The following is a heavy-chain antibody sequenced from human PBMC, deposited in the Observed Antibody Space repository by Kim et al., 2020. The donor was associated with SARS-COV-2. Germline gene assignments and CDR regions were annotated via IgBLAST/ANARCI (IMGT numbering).Heavy chain of an antibody. Sequence: LSLTCAASGFTFRSYGMHWVRQAPGKGPEWVAVIWYDASKKYYIDSVKGRFTISRDNSKNTLFLQMDTLRAEDTAIYYCARGNDANSGVYDYWGQGTLVTVSS. CDR3: ARGNDANSGVYDY. V-gene: IGHV3-33*01. D-gene: IGHD1-1*01. CDR2: IWYDASKK. J-gene: IGHJ4*02. CDR1: GFTFRSYG.